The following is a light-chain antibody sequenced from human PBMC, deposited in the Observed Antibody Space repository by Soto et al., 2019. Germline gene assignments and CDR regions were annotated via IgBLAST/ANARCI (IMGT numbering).Light chain of an antibody. V-gene: IGKV1-5*03. Sequence: DIQRTQRLSKQSECVGKRVSIACRASQNIDDWLAWYQQKPGKAPKLLIYKASSLESGVPSWFSGSGSGKDCTPTISSLQPDDFATYYCQQYNSYRWTFGPGTKVDIK. J-gene: IGKJ1*01. CDR1: QNIDDW. CDR3: QQYNSYRWT. CDR2: KAS.